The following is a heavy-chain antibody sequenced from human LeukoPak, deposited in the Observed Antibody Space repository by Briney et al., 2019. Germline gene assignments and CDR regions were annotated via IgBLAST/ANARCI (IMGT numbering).Heavy chain of an antibody. V-gene: IGHV1-2*02. Sequence: ASVKVSCKASGYTFTGYYMHWVRQAPGQGLEWMGWINPNSGGTNYAQKFQGRVTMTRDTSISTAYMELSRLRSDDTAVYYCARVPGIAATWFDPWGQGTLVTVSS. CDR3: ARVPGIAATWFDP. CDR2: INPNSGGT. CDR1: GYTFTGYY. D-gene: IGHD6-13*01. J-gene: IGHJ5*02.